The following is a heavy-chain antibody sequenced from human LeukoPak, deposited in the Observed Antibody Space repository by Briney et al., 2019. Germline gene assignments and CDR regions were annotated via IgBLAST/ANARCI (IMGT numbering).Heavy chain of an antibody. D-gene: IGHD4-17*01. V-gene: IGHV3-30*18. J-gene: IGHJ3*02. CDR1: GFTFSRYV. Sequence: PGRSLGLSCAASGFTFSRYVMHWVRQAPGKGLEWVAVISYDGANKYYADSVKGRFTISRDNSKNTLSLQMNSLRTEDTAVYYCAKVRRYGDYVGDAFDILGQGTMVTVSS. CDR3: AKVRRYGDYVGDAFDI. CDR2: ISYDGANK.